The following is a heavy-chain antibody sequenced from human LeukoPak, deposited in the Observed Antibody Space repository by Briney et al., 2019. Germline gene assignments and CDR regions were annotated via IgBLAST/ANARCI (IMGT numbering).Heavy chain of an antibody. Sequence: SVKVSCKASGGTFSSYAISWVRQAPGQGLEWMGGIIPIFGTANYAQKFQGRVTITADKSTSTAYMELSSLRSEDTAVYYCARSDRCDSSGYYYYLDYWGQGTLVTVSS. D-gene: IGHD3-22*01. CDR3: ARSDRCDSSGYYYYLDY. CDR2: IIPIFGTA. J-gene: IGHJ4*02. V-gene: IGHV1-69*06. CDR1: GGTFSSYA.